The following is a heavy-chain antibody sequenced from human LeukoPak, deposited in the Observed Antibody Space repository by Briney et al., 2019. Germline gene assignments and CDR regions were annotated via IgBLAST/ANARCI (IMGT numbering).Heavy chain of an antibody. D-gene: IGHD6-19*01. CDR3: ARDRSGGWYSWFDP. CDR2: INPNSGGT. J-gene: IGHJ5*02. Sequence: GASVKVFCKASGYTFTGYYMHWVRQAPGQGLEWMGRINPNSGGTKYAQKFQGRVTMTRDTSISTAYMDLSKLRSDDTAVYYCARDRSGGWYSWFDPWGQGTLVTVSS. V-gene: IGHV1-2*06. CDR1: GYTFTGYY.